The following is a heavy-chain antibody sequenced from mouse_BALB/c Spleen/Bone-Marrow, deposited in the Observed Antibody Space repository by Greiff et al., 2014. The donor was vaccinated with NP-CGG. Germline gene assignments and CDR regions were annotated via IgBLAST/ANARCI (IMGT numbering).Heavy chain of an antibody. CDR1: GYTFTSYW. V-gene: IGHV1-69*02. J-gene: IGHJ2*01. CDR3: TRSYGSSYEYYFDY. CDR2: IYPPDSYT. D-gene: IGHD1-1*01. Sequence: QVQLQQSGAELVRPGASVKLSCKASGYTFTSYWINWVKQRPGQGLEWIGNIYPPDSYTNYNQKFEDKATLTVDKSSSTAYMQLSSPTSEDSAVYYCTRSYGSSYEYYFDYWGQGTTLTVSS.